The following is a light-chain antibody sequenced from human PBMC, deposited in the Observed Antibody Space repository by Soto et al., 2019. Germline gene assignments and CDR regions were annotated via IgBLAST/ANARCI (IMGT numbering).Light chain of an antibody. Sequence: QSVLTQPPSVSGTPGQRVSISCSGSRSNIGINAVDWYHQLPGTAPKVLIYANNQRPSGVPDRFSGSKSGTSASLAINGLQSDDEAHYYCAAWDDSLNGLVFGGGTKLTAL. CDR3: AAWDDSLNGLV. J-gene: IGLJ2*01. CDR2: ANN. V-gene: IGLV1-44*01. CDR1: RSNIGINA.